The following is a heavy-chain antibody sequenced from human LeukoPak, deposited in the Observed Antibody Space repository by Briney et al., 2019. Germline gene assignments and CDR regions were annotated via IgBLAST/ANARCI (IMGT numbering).Heavy chain of an antibody. V-gene: IGHV4-4*02. CDR1: GGSISSSNW. CDR3: ARVACSSTSCYVLGQNWFDP. CDR2: IYHSGST. J-gene: IGHJ5*02. D-gene: IGHD2-2*01. Sequence: PSETLSLTCAVSGGSISSSNWWSWVRPPPGKGLEWIGEIYHSGSTNYNPSLKSRVTISVDKSKNQFSLKLSSVTAADTAVYYCARVACSSTSCYVLGQNWFDPWGQGTLVTVSS.